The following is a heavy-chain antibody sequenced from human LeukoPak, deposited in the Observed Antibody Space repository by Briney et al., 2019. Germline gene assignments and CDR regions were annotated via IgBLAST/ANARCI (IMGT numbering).Heavy chain of an antibody. V-gene: IGHV3-23*01. D-gene: IGHD3-10*01. CDR3: AKRGVVIRVILVAFHKEAYYFYS. CDR2: ISDSGGRT. J-gene: IGHJ4*02. CDR1: GFTLSNYA. Sequence: QSGGSLTLSCAASGFTLSNYAMNWVRQAPGKGLEWVAGISDSGGRTKYADSVKGRFTISRDKPKNTLYLQMSSLRAEDTAVYFCAKRGVVIRVILVAFHKEAYYFYSWGQGALVTVSS.